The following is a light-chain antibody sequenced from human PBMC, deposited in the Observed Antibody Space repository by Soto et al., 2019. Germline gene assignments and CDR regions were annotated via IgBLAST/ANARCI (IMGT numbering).Light chain of an antibody. CDR3: QQSYNVPFT. V-gene: IGKV1-39*01. CDR1: QTISNY. Sequence: DIQMTQSPASLAASLGDRITISCRASQTISNYLNWYHQKPGEAPKILIYGASTLQSGVPSSVSGSGSGTEFTLSISSLQPVDFGTYYCQQSYNVPFTFGPGTKVDVK. J-gene: IGKJ3*01. CDR2: GAS.